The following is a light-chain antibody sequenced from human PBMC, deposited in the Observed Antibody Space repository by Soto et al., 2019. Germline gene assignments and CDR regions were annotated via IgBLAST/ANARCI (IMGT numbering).Light chain of an antibody. V-gene: IGLV2-14*01. CDR2: EVT. Sequence: QSALTQPASVSVSPGQSITVPCTGSSSDVGAYHFVSWYQHHPGKAPKLILYEVTARPSGVSSRFSGSKSGNTASLTISGLQADDEANYYCSSYTSSNTPYVFGTGTKVTVL. CDR3: SSYTSSNTPYV. CDR1: SSDVGAYHF. J-gene: IGLJ1*01.